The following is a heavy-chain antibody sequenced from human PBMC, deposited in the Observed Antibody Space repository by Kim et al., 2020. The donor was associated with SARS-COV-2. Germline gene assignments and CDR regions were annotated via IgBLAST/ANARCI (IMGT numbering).Heavy chain of an antibody. CDR2: IIPILGIA. CDR3: ARKTRGVDYYYGMDV. D-gene: IGHD3-10*01. J-gene: IGHJ6*02. Sequence: SVKVSCKASGGTFSSYAISWVRQAPGQGLEWMGRIIPILGIANYAQKFQGRVTITADKSTSTAYMELSSLRSEDTAVYYCARKTRGVDYYYGMDVWGQGTTVTVSS. V-gene: IGHV1-69*04. CDR1: GGTFSSYA.